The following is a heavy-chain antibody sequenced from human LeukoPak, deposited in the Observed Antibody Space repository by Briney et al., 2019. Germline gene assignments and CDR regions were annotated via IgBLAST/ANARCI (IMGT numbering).Heavy chain of an antibody. D-gene: IGHD3-3*01. J-gene: IGHJ4*02. CDR2: INPNSGGT. CDR3: AREHDFWRRFDY. Sequence: ASVKVSCKASGYTFTGYYMHWVRQAPGQGLEWMGWINPNSGGTNYAQKFQGRVTMTRDTSISTAYMELSRLRFDDTAVYYRAREHDFWRRFDYWGQGTLVTVSS. V-gene: IGHV1-2*02. CDR1: GYTFTGYY.